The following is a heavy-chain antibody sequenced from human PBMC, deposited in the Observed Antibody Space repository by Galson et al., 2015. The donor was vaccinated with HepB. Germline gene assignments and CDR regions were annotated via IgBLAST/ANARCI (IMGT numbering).Heavy chain of an antibody. CDR1: GSTFNSYW. V-gene: IGHV5-10-1*01. CDR2: IDPRDSHG. Sequence: QSGAEVKKPGESLRISCTGSGSTFNSYWISWVRQVPGKGLEWVGKIDPRDSHGDFSPSFQGQVTMSTDKATNTAYLQWSSLKPSDTATYYCARLGYYDTTGYFPLYAMDVWGQGTTVVVSS. CDR3: ARLGYYDTTGYFPLYAMDV. D-gene: IGHD3-22*01. J-gene: IGHJ6*02.